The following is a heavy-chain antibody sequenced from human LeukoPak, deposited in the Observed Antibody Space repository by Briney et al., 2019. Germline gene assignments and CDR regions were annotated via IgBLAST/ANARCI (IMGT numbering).Heavy chain of an antibody. J-gene: IGHJ4*02. D-gene: IGHD3-22*01. CDR2: ISAYNGNT. Sequence: ASVKLSCKASGYTFTSYDINWVRQATGQGLEWMGWISAYNGNTNYAQKLQGRVTMTTDTSTSTAYMELRSLRSDDTAVYYCARDRGYDSSSDYWGQGTLVTVSS. CDR3: ARDRGYDSSSDY. V-gene: IGHV1-18*01. CDR1: GYTFTSYD.